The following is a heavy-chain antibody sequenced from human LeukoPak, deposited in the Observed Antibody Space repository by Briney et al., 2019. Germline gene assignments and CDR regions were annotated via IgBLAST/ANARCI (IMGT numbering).Heavy chain of an antibody. CDR1: GGSISSTTYY. CDR3: ARGPTLKYFHH. V-gene: IGHV4-39*02. J-gene: IGHJ1*01. CDR2: IYYSGTT. Sequence: SETLSLTCTVSGGSISSTTYYWGWIRQPPGKGLEWIGTIYYSGTTYYNPSLKSRVTISVDTSKNQCSLELRSMTAADTAVYYCARGPTLKYFHHWGQGTLVSVSS.